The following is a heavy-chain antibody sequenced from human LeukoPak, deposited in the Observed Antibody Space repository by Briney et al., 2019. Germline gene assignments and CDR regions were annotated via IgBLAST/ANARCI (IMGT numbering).Heavy chain of an antibody. D-gene: IGHD3-10*01. CDR3: ARGYGFQAASFDY. Sequence: GGSLRLSCAASGFTFSSYGMHWVRQAPGKGLEWVAVICDDGSNKYYADSVKGRFTISRDNSKNSLYLQINSLRAEDTSVYYCARGYGFQAASFDYWGQGTLVTVSS. CDR1: GFTFSSYG. V-gene: IGHV3-33*01. J-gene: IGHJ4*02. CDR2: ICDDGSNK.